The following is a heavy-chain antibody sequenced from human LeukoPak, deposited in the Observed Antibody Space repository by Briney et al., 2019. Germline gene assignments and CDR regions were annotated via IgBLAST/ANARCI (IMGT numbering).Heavy chain of an antibody. CDR2: ISSSSSSI. V-gene: IGHV3-21*01. CDR3: ARGLPNYYGMDV. J-gene: IGHJ6*02. Sequence: PGGSLRLSCAASGFSFSSYTMNWVRQAPGKGLEWVSSISSSSSSIFYADSVRGRFTISRDNAKNTVYLQMNSLRTEDTAVYYCARGLPNYYGMDVWGQGTTVTVSS. CDR1: GFSFSSYT.